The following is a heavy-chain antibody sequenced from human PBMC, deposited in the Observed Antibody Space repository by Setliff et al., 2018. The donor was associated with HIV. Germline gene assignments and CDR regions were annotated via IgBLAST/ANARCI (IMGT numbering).Heavy chain of an antibody. CDR3: VTSPGSFTSVDETEAGDY. V-gene: IGHV1-2*02. J-gene: IGHJ4*02. CDR2: IKLSSGGT. Sequence: AASVKVSCKAPGNSFNGDFLNWVRQAPGQGLEWMGNIKLSSGGTKFAQKFLGRVTMTRDTSTNTAFMELRRLNSDDTAKYFCVTSPGSFTSVDETEAGDYWGQGTLVTVSS. CDR1: GNSFNGDF. D-gene: IGHD6-25*01.